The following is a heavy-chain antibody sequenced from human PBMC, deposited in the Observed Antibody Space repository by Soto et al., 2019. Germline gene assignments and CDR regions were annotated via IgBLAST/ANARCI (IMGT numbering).Heavy chain of an antibody. CDR3: ASRDPGTSVDY. J-gene: IGHJ4*02. Sequence: SETLSLTCAVSGGSFTSNNWWTWVRQPPGQGLEWIGEIYRTGSTNYNPYLKSRVTISLDKSENQFSLKVTSLTAADTAVYYCASRDPGTSVDYWGQGTLVTVSS. CDR1: GGSFTSNNW. V-gene: IGHV4-4*02. D-gene: IGHD1-7*01. CDR2: IYRTGST.